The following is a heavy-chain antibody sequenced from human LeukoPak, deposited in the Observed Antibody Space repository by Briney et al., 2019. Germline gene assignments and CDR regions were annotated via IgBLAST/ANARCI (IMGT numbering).Heavy chain of an antibody. CDR1: GYTFINYG. D-gene: IGHD1-1*01. CDR3: ARVRPGTTFGY. CDR2: ISPYNGKT. V-gene: IGHV1-18*01. J-gene: IGHJ4*02. Sequence: ASVKVSCKASGYTFINYGIGWVRQAPGQGLEWMGWISPYNGKTKYAQNLQGRVTMTTDTSTSTAYMDLRSLTFDDTAVYYCARVRPGTTFGYWGQGTLVTVSS.